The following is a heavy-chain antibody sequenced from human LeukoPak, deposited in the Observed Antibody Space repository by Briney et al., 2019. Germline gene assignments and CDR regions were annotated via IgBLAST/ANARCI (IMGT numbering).Heavy chain of an antibody. Sequence: SVKVSCKASGGTFSSYAITWVRQAPGQGLEWMGGIIPMFGTSNYAQKLQGRVTITTDESTRTAYMDLSSLRSEDTAVYYCASVTMVVSRSEAGAFDIWGQGTLVTGSS. CDR1: GGTFSSYA. V-gene: IGHV1-69*05. J-gene: IGHJ3*02. CDR2: IIPMFGTS. D-gene: IGHD5/OR15-5a*01. CDR3: ASVTMVVSRSEAGAFDI.